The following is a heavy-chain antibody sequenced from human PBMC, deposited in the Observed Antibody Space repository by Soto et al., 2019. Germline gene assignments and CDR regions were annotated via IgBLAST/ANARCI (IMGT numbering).Heavy chain of an antibody. J-gene: IGHJ6*02. V-gene: IGHV1-69*08. D-gene: IGHD3-16*01. CDR2: IIPLLGET. Sequence: QVQLVQSGAEVKKPGSSVRVSCKASGTIFSSYTISWVRQAPGQGLEWMGRIIPLLGETNSAQQFQGRVTLTADKSTNTAYMELNSLRLEDTAVYYCARGLGGRMDDWGQGTTVTVSS. CDR3: ARGLGGRMDD. CDR1: GTIFSSYT.